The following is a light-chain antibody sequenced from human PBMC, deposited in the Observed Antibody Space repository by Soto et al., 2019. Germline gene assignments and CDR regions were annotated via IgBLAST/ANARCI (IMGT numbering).Light chain of an antibody. V-gene: IGKV3-20*01. CDR1: QTVRSSS. CDR2: GAS. CDR3: QQYGSSPRT. Sequence: EIVLTQSPATLSLSPGERATVSCRSSQTVRSSSLAWYQQKPGQAPRLLIFGASTRAAGFPDRFSGSGSGTDFTLTISRLEPEDFAVYYCQQYGSSPRTFGQGTKVDIK. J-gene: IGKJ1*01.